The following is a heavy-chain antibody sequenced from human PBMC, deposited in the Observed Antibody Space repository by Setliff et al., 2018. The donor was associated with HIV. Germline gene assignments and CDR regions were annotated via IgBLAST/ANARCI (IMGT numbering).Heavy chain of an antibody. V-gene: IGHV4-59*11. CDR1: GGSISSHY. CDR2: INYSGST. Sequence: SETLSLTCTVSGGSISSHYWSWIREPPGKGLEWIGYINYSGSTNYNPSLKSRVTISVDTSKNQFSLKLSSVTAADTAVYYCARVNIVQGSMDVWGQGTTVTVSS. CDR3: ARVNIVQGSMDV. J-gene: IGHJ6*02. D-gene: IGHD2-15*01.